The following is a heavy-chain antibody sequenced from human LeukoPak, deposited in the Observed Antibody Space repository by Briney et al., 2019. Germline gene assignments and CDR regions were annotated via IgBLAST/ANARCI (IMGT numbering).Heavy chain of an antibody. CDR3: ARGREYYYDSSGYEYYFDY. J-gene: IGHJ4*02. CDR2: ISSSSSYI. D-gene: IGHD3-22*01. Sequence: PGGSLRLSCAASGFTFSSYSMNWVRQAPGKGLERVSPISSSSSYIYYADSVKGRFTISRDNAKNSLYLQMSSLRAEDTAVYYCARGREYYYDSSGYEYYFDYWGQGTLVTVSS. V-gene: IGHV3-21*01. CDR1: GFTFSSYS.